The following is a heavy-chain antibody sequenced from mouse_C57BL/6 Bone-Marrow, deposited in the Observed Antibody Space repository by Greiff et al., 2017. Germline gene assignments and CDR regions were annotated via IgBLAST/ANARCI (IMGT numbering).Heavy chain of an antibody. CDR1: GYTFTDHT. J-gene: IGHJ4*01. CDR3: AGGGNPYAMDY. V-gene: IGHV1-78*01. Sequence: VQLQQSDAELVKPGASVKISCKVSGYTFTDHTIHWMKQRPEQGLEWIGYIYPRDGSTQYNEKFKGKAPLTADKSSSTAYMQLNSLTSEDSAVYVCAGGGNPYAMDYWGQGTSVTVSS. D-gene: IGHD2-1*01. CDR2: IYPRDGST.